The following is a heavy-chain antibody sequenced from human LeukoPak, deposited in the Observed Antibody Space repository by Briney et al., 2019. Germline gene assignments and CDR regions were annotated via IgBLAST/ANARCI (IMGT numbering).Heavy chain of an antibody. J-gene: IGHJ5*02. CDR3: ARAVAEWFDP. D-gene: IGHD6-19*01. V-gene: IGHV3-48*04. Sequence: PGGSLRLSCAASGFTCSSYGMHWVRQAPGKGPEWVSYISSSGSTIYYADSVKGRFTISRDNAKNSLYLQMNSLRAEDTAVYYCARAVAEWFDPWGQGTLVTVSS. CDR1: GFTCSSYG. CDR2: ISSSGSTI.